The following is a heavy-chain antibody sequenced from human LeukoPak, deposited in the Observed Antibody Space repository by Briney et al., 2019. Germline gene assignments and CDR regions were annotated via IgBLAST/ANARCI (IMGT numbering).Heavy chain of an antibody. V-gene: IGHV1-18*01. CDR3: ARVLRYDFWSAYYFDY. CDR2: IGTYNGNT. J-gene: IGHJ4*02. D-gene: IGHD3-3*01. CDR1: GHTFNSYD. Sequence: GASVKVSCKASGHTFNSYDISWVRQAPGQGLEWMAWIGTYNGNTNYALKVQGRATMTTDTSTSTAYMELRSLRSDDTAVYYCARVLRYDFWSAYYFDYWGQGTLVTVSS.